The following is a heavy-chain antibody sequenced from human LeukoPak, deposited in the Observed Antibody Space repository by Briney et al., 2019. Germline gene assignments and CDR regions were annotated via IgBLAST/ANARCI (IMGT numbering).Heavy chain of an antibody. CDR3: ALWGVTIFGVVSYNWFDP. CDR2: INTNTGNP. CDR1: GYTFTSYA. V-gene: IGHV7-4-1*02. D-gene: IGHD3-3*01. Sequence: ASVKVSCKASGYTFTSYAMNWVRQAPGQGLEWMGWINTNTGNPTYAQGFTGRFVFSLDTSVSTAYLQVSSLKAEDTAVYYCALWGVTIFGVVSYNWFDPWGQGTLVTVSS. J-gene: IGHJ5*02.